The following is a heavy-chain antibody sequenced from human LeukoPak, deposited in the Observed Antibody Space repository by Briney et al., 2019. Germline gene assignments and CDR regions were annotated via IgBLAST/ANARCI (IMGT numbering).Heavy chain of an antibody. CDR1: GFTFSSYG. CDR2: IWYDGSNK. V-gene: IGHV3-33*06. CDR3: AKVAPIVGATNYYYYYMDV. D-gene: IGHD1-26*01. Sequence: PRRSLRLSCAASGFTFSSYGMHWVRQAPGKGLEWVAVIWYDGSNKYYADSVKGRFTISRDNSKNTLYLQMNSLRAEDTAVYYCAKVAPIVGATNYYYYYMDVWGKGTTVTVSS. J-gene: IGHJ6*03.